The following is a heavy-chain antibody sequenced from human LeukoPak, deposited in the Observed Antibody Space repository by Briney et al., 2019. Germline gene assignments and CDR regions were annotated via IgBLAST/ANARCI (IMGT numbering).Heavy chain of an antibody. D-gene: IGHD3-22*01. CDR2: IYYSGST. Sequence: PSETLSLTCTVSGGSISSSSYYWGWIRQPPGKGLEWIGSIYYSGSTYYNPSFKSRVTISVDTSKNQFSLKLSSVTAADTAVYYCARLPVYYDSSGYSRLNSFDPWGQGTLVTVSS. V-gene: IGHV4-39*01. J-gene: IGHJ5*02. CDR1: GGSISSSSYY. CDR3: ARLPVYYDSSGYSRLNSFDP.